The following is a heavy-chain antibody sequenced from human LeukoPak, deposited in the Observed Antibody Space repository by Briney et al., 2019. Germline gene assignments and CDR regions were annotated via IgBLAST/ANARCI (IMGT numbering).Heavy chain of an antibody. Sequence: GGSLRLSCAASEFTFSSFAMAWVRQASGKGLEWVSSITGSGDITYYADSVKGRFTISRDNSNKMLSLQMNSLRGEDTAVYYCAKGSDSDSSGWPEGHYYYMDVWGKGTTVTVSS. J-gene: IGHJ6*03. V-gene: IGHV3-23*01. CDR2: ITGSGDIT. CDR3: AKGSDSDSSGWPEGHYYYMDV. CDR1: EFTFSSFA. D-gene: IGHD6-19*01.